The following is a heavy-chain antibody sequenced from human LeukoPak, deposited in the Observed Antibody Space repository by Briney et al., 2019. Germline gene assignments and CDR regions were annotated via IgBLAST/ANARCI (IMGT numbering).Heavy chain of an antibody. V-gene: IGHV3-43*02. CDR2: ISGDGVNT. CDR3: TKSDDILTGYYVY. J-gene: IGHJ4*02. CDR1: GFTFDDYA. D-gene: IGHD3-9*01. Sequence: GGSLRLSCAASGFTFDDYAMHWVRQVPGKGLEWVSLISGDGVNTYYADSVKGRFAISRDNSKNSVYLRMNSLRPEDTALYYCTKSDDILTGYYVYWGQGTLVTVSS.